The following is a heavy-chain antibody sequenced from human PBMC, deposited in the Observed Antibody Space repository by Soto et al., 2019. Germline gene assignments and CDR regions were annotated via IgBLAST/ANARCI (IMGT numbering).Heavy chain of an antibody. J-gene: IGHJ6*02. CDR3: AREQQDRYYYYGMDV. D-gene: IGHD6-13*01. CDR1: GFTFSSYW. CDR2: INSDGSST. V-gene: IGHV3-74*01. Sequence: GGSLRLSCAASGFTFSSYWMHWVRQAPGKGLVWVSRINSDGSSTSYADSVKGRFTISRDNAKNTLYLQMNSLRAEDTAVYYCAREQQDRYYYYGMDVWGQGTTVTVSS.